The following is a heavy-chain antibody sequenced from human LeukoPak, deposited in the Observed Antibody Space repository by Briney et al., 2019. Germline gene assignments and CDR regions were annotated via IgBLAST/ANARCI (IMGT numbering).Heavy chain of an antibody. CDR3: ARDLNYYGSGSYYNSPYNWFDP. CDR2: IYYSGST. D-gene: IGHD3-10*01. V-gene: IGHV4-31*03. Sequence: SQTLSLTCTVSGGSISSGGYYCSWIRQHPGKGLEWIGYIYYSGSTYYNPSLKSRVTISVDTSKNQFSLKLSSVTAADTAVYYCARDLNYYGSGSYYNSPYNWFDPWGQGTLVTVSS. J-gene: IGHJ5*02. CDR1: GGSISSGGYY.